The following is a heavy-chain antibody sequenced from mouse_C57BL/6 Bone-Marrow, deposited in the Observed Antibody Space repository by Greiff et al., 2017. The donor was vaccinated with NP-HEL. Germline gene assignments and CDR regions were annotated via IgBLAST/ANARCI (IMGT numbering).Heavy chain of an antibody. CDR2: ISDGGSYT. V-gene: IGHV5-4*01. Sequence: VQLKESGGGLVKPGGSLKLSCAASGFTFSSYAMSWVRQTPEKRLEWVATISDGGSYTYYPDNVKGRFTISRDNAKNNLYLQMSHLKSEDTAMYYCARDYYGSLDYWGQGTTLPVSS. D-gene: IGHD1-1*01. CDR1: GFTFSSYA. J-gene: IGHJ2*01. CDR3: ARDYYGSLDY.